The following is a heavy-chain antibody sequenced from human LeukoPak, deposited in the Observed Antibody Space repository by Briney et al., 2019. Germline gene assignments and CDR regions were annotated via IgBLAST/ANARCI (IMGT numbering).Heavy chain of an antibody. CDR2: VSNGGSSSI. V-gene: IGHV3-11*01. J-gene: IGHJ4*02. CDR1: GFTLSDYY. Sequence: PGGSLRLSCAASGFTLSDYYMTWIRQAPGKGLEWVSYVSNGGSSSILYADSVKGRFTVFRDYAKNSLYLQMNSLRADDTGVYYCARDKSNKGHDCWGQGTLATVSS. CDR3: ARDKSNKGHDC.